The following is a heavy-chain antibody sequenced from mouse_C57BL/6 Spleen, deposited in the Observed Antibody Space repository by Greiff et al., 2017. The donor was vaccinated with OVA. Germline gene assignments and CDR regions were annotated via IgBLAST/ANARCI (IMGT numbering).Heavy chain of an antibody. D-gene: IGHD1-1*01. J-gene: IGHJ2*01. CDR3: ARYYYYGSSKRYYFDY. Sequence: EVQLQQSGPELVKPGASVKISCKASGYTFTDYYMNWVKQSHGKSLEWIGDINPNNGGTSYNQKFKGKATLTVDKSSSTAYMELRSLTSEDSAGYYCARYYYYGSSKRYYFDYWGQGTTLTVSS. CDR2: INPNNGGT. CDR1: GYTFTDYY. V-gene: IGHV1-26*01.